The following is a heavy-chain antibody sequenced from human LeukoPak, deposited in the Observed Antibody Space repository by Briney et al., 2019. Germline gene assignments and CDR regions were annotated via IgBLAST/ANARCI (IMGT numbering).Heavy chain of an antibody. D-gene: IGHD3-3*01. J-gene: IGHJ6*02. CDR3: ARSERVVIPPYHYYYGMDV. CDR2: INHSGST. CDR1: GVSFSGYY. Sequence: SETLSLTCAVYGVSFSGYYWSWIRQPPGKGLEWIGEINHSGSTNYNPSLKSRVTISVDTSKNQFSLKLSSVTAPDTAVYYCARSERVVIPPYHYYYGMDVWGQGTTVTVSS. V-gene: IGHV4-34*01.